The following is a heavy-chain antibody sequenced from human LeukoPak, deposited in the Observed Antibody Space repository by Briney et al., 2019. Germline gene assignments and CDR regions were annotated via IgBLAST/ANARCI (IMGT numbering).Heavy chain of an antibody. CDR2: INHSGST. CDR3: AMNWGTGRTLDY. CDR1: GGSFSSYY. V-gene: IGHV4-34*01. J-gene: IGHJ4*02. Sequence: PSETLSLTCAVYGGSFSSYYWSWIRQPPGKGLEWIGEINHSGSTNYDPPLKSRVTISVDTSKNQFSLKLSSVTAADTAVYYCAMNWGTGRTLDYWGQGTLVTVSS. D-gene: IGHD7-27*01.